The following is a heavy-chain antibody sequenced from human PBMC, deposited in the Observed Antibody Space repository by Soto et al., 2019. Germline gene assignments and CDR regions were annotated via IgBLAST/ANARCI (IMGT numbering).Heavy chain of an antibody. V-gene: IGHV1-69*08. CDR2: IIPILGIA. CDR3: ARDHSSSSFDY. Sequence: QVQLVQSGAEVKKPGSSVKVSCKASGGTFSSYTISWVRQAPGQGLEWMGRIIPILGIANYAQKFQGRVTITADKATSTAYMELSSLRSEDTAVYYCARDHSSSSFDYWGQGTLVTVSS. D-gene: IGHD6-6*01. J-gene: IGHJ4*02. CDR1: GGTFSSYT.